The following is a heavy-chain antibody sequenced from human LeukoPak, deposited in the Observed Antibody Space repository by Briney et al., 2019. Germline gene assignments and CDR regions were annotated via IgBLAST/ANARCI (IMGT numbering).Heavy chain of an antibody. J-gene: IGHJ6*02. CDR3: AKVVVRDSSGDYQYFYYYYGMDV. CDR2: IRGDGRYT. CDR1: GFTFDDFA. V-gene: IGHV3-43*02. Sequence: GGSLRLSCAAYGFTFDDFAMYWVRQVPEKGLEWVALIRGDGRYTYYGDSVKGRFTISRDNSKDSLYLEMNSLRTEDTALYYCAKVVVRDSSGDYQYFYYYYGMDVWGQGTTVTVS. D-gene: IGHD3-22*01.